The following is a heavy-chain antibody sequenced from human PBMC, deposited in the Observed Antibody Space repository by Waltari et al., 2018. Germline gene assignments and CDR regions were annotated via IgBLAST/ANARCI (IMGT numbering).Heavy chain of an antibody. J-gene: IGHJ6*02. D-gene: IGHD3-9*01. CDR3: ARDPPSWLLRYFDWSYGMDV. V-gene: IGHV4-34*01. CDR2: INHRGST. CDR1: GGSFSGYY. Sequence: QVQLQQWGAGLLKPSETLSLTCAVYGGSFSGYYWSWIRQPPGKGLEWIGEINHRGSTNYNPSLKSRFTISVDTSKNQFSLKLSSVTAADTAVYYCARDPPSWLLRYFDWSYGMDVWGQGP.